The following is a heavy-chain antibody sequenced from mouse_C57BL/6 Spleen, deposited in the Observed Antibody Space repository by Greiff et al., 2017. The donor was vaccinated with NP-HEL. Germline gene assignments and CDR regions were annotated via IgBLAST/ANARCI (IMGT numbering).Heavy chain of an antibody. CDR3: ARGSNYVGYAMDY. Sequence: QVQLQQSGAELVRPGTSVKLSCKASGYTFTSYWMHWVKQRPGQGLEWIGVIDPSDSYTNYNQKFKGKATLTVDTSSSTAYMQLSSLTSEDSAVYYCARGSNYVGYAMDYWGQGTSVTVSS. V-gene: IGHV1-59*01. CDR1: GYTFTSYW. J-gene: IGHJ4*01. CDR2: IDPSDSYT. D-gene: IGHD2-5*01.